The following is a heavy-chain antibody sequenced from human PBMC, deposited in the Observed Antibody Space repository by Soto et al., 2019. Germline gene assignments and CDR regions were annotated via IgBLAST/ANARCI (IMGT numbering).Heavy chain of an antibody. CDR1: GGSINSHW. CDR2: VYSTGTT. CDR3: ARDIGSYAYGEGY. Sequence: KPSETLSLTCSVSGGSINSHWWSWIRQPAGKGLEWIGRVYSTGTTDYNPSLNSRATMSVETSKNQFSLKLTSVTAADTAVYYCARDIGSYAYGEGYWGQGIQVTVSS. J-gene: IGHJ4*02. D-gene: IGHD3-10*01. V-gene: IGHV4-4*07.